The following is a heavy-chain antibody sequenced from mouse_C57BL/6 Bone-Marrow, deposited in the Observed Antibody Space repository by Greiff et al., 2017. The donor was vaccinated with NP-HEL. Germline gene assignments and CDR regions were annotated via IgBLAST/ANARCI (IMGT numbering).Heavy chain of an antibody. CDR3: ARSIYDGYWYYFDY. D-gene: IGHD2-3*01. CDR2: IYPGSGNT. J-gene: IGHJ2*01. Sequence: VQLVESGAELVRPGASVKLSCKASGYTFTDYYINWVKQRPGQGLEWIARIYPGSGNTYYNEKFKGKATLTAEKSSSTAYMQLSSLTSEDSAVYFCARSIYDGYWYYFDYWGQGTTLTVSS. CDR1: GYTFTDYY. V-gene: IGHV1-76*01.